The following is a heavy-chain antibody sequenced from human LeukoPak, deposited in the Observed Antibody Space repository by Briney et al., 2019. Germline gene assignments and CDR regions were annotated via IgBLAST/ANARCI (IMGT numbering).Heavy chain of an antibody. D-gene: IGHD5-24*01. Sequence: SETLSLTCTVSGYSISSGYYWGWIRQPPGKGLEWIASIYHSGSTYYNPSLKSRVTISVDTSKNQFSLKLSSVTAADTAVYFCARTDRDGFNLYYFDFWGQGSLVTVSS. CDR2: IYHSGST. J-gene: IGHJ4*02. V-gene: IGHV4-38-2*02. CDR1: GYSISSGYY. CDR3: ARTDRDGFNLYYFDF.